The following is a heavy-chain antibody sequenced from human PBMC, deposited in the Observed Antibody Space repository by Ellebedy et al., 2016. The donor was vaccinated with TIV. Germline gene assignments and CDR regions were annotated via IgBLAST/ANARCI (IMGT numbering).Heavy chain of an antibody. J-gene: IGHJ5*02. D-gene: IGHD6-13*01. V-gene: IGHV4-34*01. CDR1: GGSFSGYY. Sequence: SETLSLXCAVYGGSFSGYYWSWIRQPPGKGLEWIGEINHSGSTNYNPSLKSRVTISVDTSKNQFSLKLSSVTAADTAVYYCARGPRIAVAGTRRWFDPWGQGTLVTVSS. CDR2: INHSGST. CDR3: ARGPRIAVAGTRRWFDP.